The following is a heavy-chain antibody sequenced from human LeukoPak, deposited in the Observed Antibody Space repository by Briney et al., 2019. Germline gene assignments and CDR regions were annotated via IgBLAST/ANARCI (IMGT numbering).Heavy chain of an antibody. CDR1: GGTFSSYA. Sequence: GSSVKVSCKASGGTFSSYAISWVRQAPGQGLEWMGGIIPIFGTANYAQKLQGRVTMTTDTSTSTAYMELRSLRSDDTAVYYCAREPIADYWGQRTLVTVSS. V-gene: IGHV1-69*05. J-gene: IGHJ4*02. CDR3: AREPIADY. CDR2: IIPIFGTA.